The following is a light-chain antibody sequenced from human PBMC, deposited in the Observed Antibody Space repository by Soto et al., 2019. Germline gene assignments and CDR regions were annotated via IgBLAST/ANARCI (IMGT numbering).Light chain of an antibody. V-gene: IGKV3-20*01. CDR1: QTIKNNF. J-gene: IGKJ4*01. Sequence: IVLTQSPGTLSLSPGQGATLSCRASQTIKNNFLAWYQQRPGQAPRLLIHAASIRATGTPDRFTGSASGTDFSLIINRLEPEDFAVYYCQQYGTSLTFGGGTRVQIK. CDR2: AAS. CDR3: QQYGTSLT.